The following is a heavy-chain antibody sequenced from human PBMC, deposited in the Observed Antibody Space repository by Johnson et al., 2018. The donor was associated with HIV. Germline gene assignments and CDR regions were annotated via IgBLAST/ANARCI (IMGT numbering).Heavy chain of an antibody. CDR3: TTDQAGDYVRGNYRYAFDI. CDR1: GFTFRDYG. Sequence: QVQLVESGGGVVQPGRSLRLSCEASGFTFRDYGMHWVRQAPGKGLEWVAVIWFDGITKYYSDSVKGRFTISRVLSKNTLFLQMNSLRADDTAVYYGTTDQAGDYVRGNYRYAFDIWGQGTVVTVSS. CDR2: IWFDGITK. D-gene: IGHD3-16*02. J-gene: IGHJ3*02. V-gene: IGHV3-33*01.